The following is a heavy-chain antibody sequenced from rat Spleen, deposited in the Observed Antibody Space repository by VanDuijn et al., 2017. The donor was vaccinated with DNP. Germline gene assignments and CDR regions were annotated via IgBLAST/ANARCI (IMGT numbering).Heavy chain of an antibody. CDR3: ARGLNYGGYNYYWYFDF. CDR1: DYSITNNY. CDR2: ISYSGST. V-gene: IGHV3-1*01. Sequence: EVQFQESGPGLVKSSQSLSLTCSVTDYSITNNYWGWVRKFPGNKMEWIGHISYSGSTRYNPSLKSRISITRDTSENHFFLQLNSVTTEDTATYYCARGLNYGGYNYYWYFDFWGPGTMVTVSS. J-gene: IGHJ1*01. D-gene: IGHD1-11*01.